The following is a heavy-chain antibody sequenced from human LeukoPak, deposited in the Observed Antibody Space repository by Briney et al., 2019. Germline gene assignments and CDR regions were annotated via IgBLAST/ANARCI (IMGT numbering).Heavy chain of an antibody. CDR2: INSDGGST. Sequence: PGGSLRLSCAASGFTFSSYWMHWVRQAPGKGLVWVSHINSDGGSTNYADPVKGRFTISRDNAKNTLYLQMNTLRAEDTAVYYCARDLGLDYGGSQWGQGTLVTVSS. D-gene: IGHD4-23*01. CDR1: GFTFSSYW. J-gene: IGHJ4*02. CDR3: ARDLGLDYGGSQ. V-gene: IGHV3-74*01.